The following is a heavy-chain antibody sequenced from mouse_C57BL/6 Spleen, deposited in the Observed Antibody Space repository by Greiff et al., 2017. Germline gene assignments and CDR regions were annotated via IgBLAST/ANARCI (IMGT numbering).Heavy chain of an antibody. Sequence: EVKLMESEGGLVQPGSSMKLSCTASGFTFSDYYMAWVRQVPEKGLEWVANINYDGSSTYYLDSLKSRFIISRDNAKNILYLQMSSLKSEDTATYYCARDRNYVKGAMDYWGQGTSVTVSS. CDR1: GFTFSDYY. D-gene: IGHD1-1*01. CDR3: ARDRNYVKGAMDY. J-gene: IGHJ4*01. V-gene: IGHV5-16*01. CDR2: INYDGSST.